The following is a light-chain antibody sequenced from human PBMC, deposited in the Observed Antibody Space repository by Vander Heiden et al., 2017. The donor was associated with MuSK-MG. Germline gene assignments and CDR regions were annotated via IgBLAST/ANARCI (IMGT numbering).Light chain of an antibody. Sequence: EIVSPHSLATLSLPPGPRSTLSCRASQSVSNYLAWYQQKPRQAPRLLIYDVSVSTTGTPTRFSGSGSATDFALTISSRGAEDVAVWFYQRRNSRPPALTFGRGTKVEIK. CDR1: QSVSNY. CDR2: DVS. V-gene: IGKV3-11*01. CDR3: QRRNSRPPALT. J-gene: IGKJ4*01.